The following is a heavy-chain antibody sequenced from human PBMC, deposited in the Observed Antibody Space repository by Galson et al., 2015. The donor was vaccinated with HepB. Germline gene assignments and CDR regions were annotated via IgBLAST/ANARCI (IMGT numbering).Heavy chain of an antibody. J-gene: IGHJ4*02. CDR2: MYYSGST. V-gene: IGHV4-39*01. D-gene: IGHD5/OR15-5a*01. CDR3: TRSSDVVSTYY. Sequence: TLSLTCTVSGDSISSSTYYWGWIRQPPGKGLEWIGSMYYSGSTYYNPSLKSPITISVDTSKNLFSLNLRSVTAADTAVYYCTRSSDVVSTYYWGQGTLVTVSS. CDR1: GDSISSSTYY.